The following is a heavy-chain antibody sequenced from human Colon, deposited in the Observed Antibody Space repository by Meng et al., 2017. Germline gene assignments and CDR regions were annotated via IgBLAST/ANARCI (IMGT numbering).Heavy chain of an antibody. V-gene: IGHV4-39*01. CDR1: GGSLSTSGYY. Sequence: QPQLQESGPGLVKPSEALSLTGSVSGGSLSTSGYYGGWIRQPPGKGLEWIGSIGHSGITYYTPSLKSRVTVSIDTSKSQFSLKLTSVTAADTAVYYCVRSSGWVRTGFDPWGQGTLVTVSS. D-gene: IGHD6-19*01. CDR2: IGHSGIT. CDR3: VRSSGWVRTGFDP. J-gene: IGHJ5*02.